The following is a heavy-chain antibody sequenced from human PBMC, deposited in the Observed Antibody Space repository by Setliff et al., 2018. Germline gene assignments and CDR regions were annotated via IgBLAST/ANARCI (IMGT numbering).Heavy chain of an antibody. CDR1: GGSISSSSYY. CDR2: IYTSGST. V-gene: IGHV4-61*02. D-gene: IGHD3-3*01. J-gene: IGHJ4*02. CDR3: ARAPNFWSGYVDY. Sequence: PSETLSLTCTVSGGSISSSSYYWSWIRQPAGKGLEWIGRIYTSGSTNYNPSLKSRVTISVDTSKNQFSLKLSSVTAADTAVYYCARAPNFWSGYVDYWGQGTLVTV.